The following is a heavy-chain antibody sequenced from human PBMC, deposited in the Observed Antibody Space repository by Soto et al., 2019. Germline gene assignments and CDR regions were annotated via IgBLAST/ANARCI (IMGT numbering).Heavy chain of an antibody. V-gene: IGHV4-4*07. Sequence: SETLSLTCTVSGGSISSYYWSWIRQPAGKGLEWIGRIYTSGSTNYNPSLKSRVTMSVDTSKNRFSLKLSSVTAADTAVYYCARGVVPAAQTPYYYYGMDVWGQGTTVTVSS. CDR3: ARGVVPAAQTPYYYYGMDV. CDR2: IYTSGST. CDR1: GGSISSYY. J-gene: IGHJ6*02. D-gene: IGHD2-2*01.